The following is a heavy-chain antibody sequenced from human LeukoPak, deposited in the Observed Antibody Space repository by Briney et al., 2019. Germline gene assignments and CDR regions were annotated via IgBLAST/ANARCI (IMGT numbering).Heavy chain of an antibody. V-gene: IGHV4-34*01. CDR1: GGSFSGYY. CDR2: INHSGST. CDR3: ARRPPKWDDILTGPRVGFDY. Sequence: SETLSLTCAVYGGSFSGYYWSWIRQPPGKGLEWIGEINHSGSTNYNPSLKSRVTISVDTSKNQFSLKPSSVTAADTAVYYCARRPPKWDDILTGPRVGFDYWGQGTLVTVSS. D-gene: IGHD3-9*01. J-gene: IGHJ4*02.